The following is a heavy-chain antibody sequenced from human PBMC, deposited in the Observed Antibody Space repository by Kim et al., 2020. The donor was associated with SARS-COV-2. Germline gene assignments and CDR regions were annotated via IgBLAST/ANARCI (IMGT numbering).Heavy chain of an antibody. CDR2: IIPIFGTA. V-gene: IGHV1-69*13. Sequence: SVKVSCKASGGTFSSYAISWVRQAPGQGLEWIGGIIPIFGTANYAQKFQGRVTITADESTSTAYMELSSLRSEDTAVYYCARVALEGSSSITRNDAFDIWGQETMVTVSS. J-gene: IGHJ3*02. D-gene: IGHD6-13*01. CDR1: GGTFSSYA. CDR3: ARVALEGSSSITRNDAFDI.